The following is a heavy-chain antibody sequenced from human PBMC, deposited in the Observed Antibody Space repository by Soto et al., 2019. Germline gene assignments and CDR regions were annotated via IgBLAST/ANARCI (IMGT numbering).Heavy chain of an antibody. V-gene: IGHV1-69*12. Sequence: QVQLVQSGAEVKKPGSSVKVSCKASGGTFSSYAISWVRQAPGQGLEWMGGIIPIFGTANYAQKFQGRVTITADESTSTAYMELSSLRSEDTAVYYCAIGRDGYIAPASKIGDYWGQGTLVTVSS. CDR2: IIPIFGTA. J-gene: IGHJ4*02. D-gene: IGHD5-12*01. CDR3: AIGRDGYIAPASKIGDY. CDR1: GGTFSSYA.